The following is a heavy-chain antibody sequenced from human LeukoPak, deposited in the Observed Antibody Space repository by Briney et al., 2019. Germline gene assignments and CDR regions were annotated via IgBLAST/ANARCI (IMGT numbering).Heavy chain of an antibody. V-gene: IGHV3-23*01. J-gene: IGHJ6*04. CDR2: ISGSGGIT. Sequence: GGSLRLSCAASGFTFSRYAMSWVRQAPGKGLEWVSSISGSGGITYHADSLKGRFTISRGNAKNSLYLQMNSLRAEDTAVYYCAELGITMIGGVWGKGTTVTISS. CDR3: AELGITMIGGV. CDR1: GFTFSRYA. D-gene: IGHD3-10*02.